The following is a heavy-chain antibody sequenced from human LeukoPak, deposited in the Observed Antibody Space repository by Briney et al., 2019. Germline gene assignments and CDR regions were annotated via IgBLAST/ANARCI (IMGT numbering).Heavy chain of an antibody. D-gene: IGHD3-16*02. V-gene: IGHV3-53*01. Sequence: GSLRLSCAASGFTVSSNYMSWVRQAPGKGLEWVSVIYSGGSTYYADSVKGRFTISRDNSKNTLYLQMNSLRAEDTAVYYCARTRSYRAYWYFDLWGRGTLVTVSS. CDR3: ARTRSYRAYWYFDL. CDR2: IYSGGST. CDR1: GFTVSSNY. J-gene: IGHJ2*01.